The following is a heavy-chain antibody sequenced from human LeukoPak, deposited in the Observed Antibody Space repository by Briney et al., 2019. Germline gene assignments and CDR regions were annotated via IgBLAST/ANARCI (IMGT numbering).Heavy chain of an antibody. V-gene: IGHV4-34*01. J-gene: IGHJ4*02. CDR1: GGSFSGYY. CDR2: INHSGST. D-gene: IGHD2-2*01. CDR3: ARGQYQRTLDY. Sequence: SETLSLTCAVYGGSFSGYYWSWIRQPPGKGLEWIGEINHSGSTNYNPSLKSRVTISVDTSKNQFSLKLSSVNAADTAVYYCARGQYQRTLDYWGQGTLVTVSS.